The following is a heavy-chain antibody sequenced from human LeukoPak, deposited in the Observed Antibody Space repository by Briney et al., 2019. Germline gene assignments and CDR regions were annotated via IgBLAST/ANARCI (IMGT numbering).Heavy chain of an antibody. V-gene: IGHV4-34*01. D-gene: IGHD3-10*01. Sequence: SETLSLTCAVYGGSFSGYYWSWIRQPPGKGLEWIGEINHSGSTNYNPSLKSRVTISVDTSKNQFSLKLSSVTAADTAVYYCARVEWFGELLYQFDYWGQGTLVTVSS. CDR1: GGSFSGYY. J-gene: IGHJ4*02. CDR3: ARVEWFGELLYQFDY. CDR2: INHSGST.